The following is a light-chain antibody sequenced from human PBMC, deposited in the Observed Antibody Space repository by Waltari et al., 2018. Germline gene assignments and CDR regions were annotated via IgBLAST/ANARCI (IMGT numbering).Light chain of an antibody. CDR2: DVS. CDR3: SSYTSSSTWV. Sequence: QSALTQPASVSGSPGQSITISCTGTSSDVGGYNYVSWYQQHPGKDPKVMIYDVSKRPSGVSNRFSGSKSGNTASLTISGLQAEDEADYYCSSYTSSSTWVFGGGTKLTVL. J-gene: IGLJ3*02. CDR1: SSDVGGYNY. V-gene: IGLV2-14*01.